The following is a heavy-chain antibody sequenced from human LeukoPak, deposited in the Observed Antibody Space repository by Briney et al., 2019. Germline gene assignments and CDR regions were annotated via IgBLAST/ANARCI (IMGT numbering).Heavy chain of an antibody. CDR3: ARDLAALNIVVEPAAIFGWFDP. D-gene: IGHD2-2*01. J-gene: IGHJ5*02. CDR1: GYTFTGYY. Sequence: ASVKVSCKASGYTFTGYYMHWVRQAPGQGLEWMGWINPNSGGTNYAQKFQGRVTMTRDTSISTAYMELSRLRSDDTAVYYCARDLAALNIVVEPAAIFGWFDPWGQGTLVTVSS. V-gene: IGHV1-2*02. CDR2: INPNSGGT.